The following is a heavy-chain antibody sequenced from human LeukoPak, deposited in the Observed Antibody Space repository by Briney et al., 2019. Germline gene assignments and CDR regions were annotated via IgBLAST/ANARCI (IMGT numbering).Heavy chain of an antibody. J-gene: IGHJ5*02. CDR3: ARELVYEGINWFDP. V-gene: IGHV4-39*07. CDR1: GGSISSDNYY. D-gene: IGHD1-14*01. CDR2: IYYSGST. Sequence: SSETLSLTCTVSGGSISSDNYYWGWIRQPPGKGLEFIGSIYYSGSTYYNPSLKSRVTISVDTSKNQFSLKLSSVTAADTAVYYCARELVYEGINWFDPWGQGTLVTVSS.